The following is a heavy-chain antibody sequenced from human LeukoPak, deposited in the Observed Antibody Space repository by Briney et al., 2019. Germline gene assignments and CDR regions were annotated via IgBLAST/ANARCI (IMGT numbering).Heavy chain of an antibody. Sequence: GGSLRLSCAASGFTFSSYGMHWVRQAPGKGLEWVAVIWYDGSNKYYADSVKGRLTISRDNTKNTLYLQMNSLRAEDTAVYYCARVDSGSYYGPIDYWGQGTLVTVSS. CDR3: ARVDSGSYYGPIDY. CDR1: GFTFSSYG. V-gene: IGHV3-33*01. J-gene: IGHJ4*02. D-gene: IGHD1-26*01. CDR2: IWYDGSNK.